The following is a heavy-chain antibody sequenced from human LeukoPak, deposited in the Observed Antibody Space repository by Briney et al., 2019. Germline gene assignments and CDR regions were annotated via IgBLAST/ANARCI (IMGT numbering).Heavy chain of an antibody. J-gene: IGHJ4*02. V-gene: IGHV1-2*06. D-gene: IGHD3-22*01. CDR2: INPNSGGT. CDR1: GYTFTGYY. CDR3: ARVRYYDSSGFYQYTDY. Sequence: ASVKVSCKASGYTFTGYYMHWVRQAPGQGLEWMGRINPNSGGTNYAQKFQGRVTMTRDTSISTAYMELSRLRSDDTAVYYCARVRYYDSSGFYQYTDYWGQGTLVTVSS.